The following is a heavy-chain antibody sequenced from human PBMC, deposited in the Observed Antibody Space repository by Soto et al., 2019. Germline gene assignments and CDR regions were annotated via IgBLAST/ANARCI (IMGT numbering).Heavy chain of an antibody. CDR3: ARGGIAARNWFDP. V-gene: IGHV4-59*01. CDR1: GGSISSYY. Sequence: SETLSLTCTVPGGSISSYYWSWIRQPPGKGLEWIGYIYYSGSTNYNPSLKSRVTISVDTSKNQFSLKLSSVTAADTAVYYCARGGIAARNWFDPWGQGTLVTVSS. J-gene: IGHJ5*02. D-gene: IGHD6-6*01. CDR2: IYYSGST.